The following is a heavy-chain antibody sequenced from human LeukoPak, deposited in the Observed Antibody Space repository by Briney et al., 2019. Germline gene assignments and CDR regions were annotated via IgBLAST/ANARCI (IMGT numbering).Heavy chain of an antibody. CDR1: GYTFTSYG. D-gene: IGHD2-15*01. J-gene: IGHJ4*02. Sequence: ASVKVSCKGAGYTFTSYGISWVRQAPGQGQEGRGWISVYKGNTNYAQKLQGRGSITTDTDTRTAYMELRSLRSDDTAVYYCARRVAGGGDYWGQGTLVTVSS. CDR2: ISVYKGNT. CDR3: ARRVAGGGDY. V-gene: IGHV1-18*01.